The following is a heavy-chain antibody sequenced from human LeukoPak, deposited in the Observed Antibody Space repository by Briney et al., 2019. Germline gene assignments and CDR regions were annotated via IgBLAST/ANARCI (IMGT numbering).Heavy chain of an antibody. V-gene: IGHV3-15*01. D-gene: IGHD3-10*01. CDR2: IKSKTDGGTT. J-gene: IGHJ4*02. CDR3: TTGRDYGSGSYYTRGE. CDR1: GFTFSNAW. Sequence: PGGPLRLSCAASGFTFSNAWMSWVRQAPGKGLEWVGRIKSKTDGGTTDYAAPVKGRFTISRDDSKNTLYLQMNSLKTEDTAVYHCTTGRDYGSGSYYTRGEWGQGTLVTVSS.